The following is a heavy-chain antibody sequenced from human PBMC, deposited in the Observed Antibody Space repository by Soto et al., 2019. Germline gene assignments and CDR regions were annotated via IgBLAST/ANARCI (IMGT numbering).Heavy chain of an antibody. Sequence: KTSETLSLTCAVYGGSFSGYYWSWIRQPPGKGLEWIGEINHSGSTNYNPSLKSRVTISVDTSKNQFSLKLSSVTAADTAVYYCARGSAYYDILTGPRGRWFDPWGQGTLVTVSS. D-gene: IGHD3-9*01. CDR3: ARGSAYYDILTGPRGRWFDP. V-gene: IGHV4-34*01. J-gene: IGHJ5*02. CDR1: GGSFSGYY. CDR2: INHSGST.